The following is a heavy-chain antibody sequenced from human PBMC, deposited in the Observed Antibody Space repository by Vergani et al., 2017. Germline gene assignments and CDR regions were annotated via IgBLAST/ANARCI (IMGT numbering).Heavy chain of an antibody. CDR2: IDPNSVDT. V-gene: IGHV1-2*06. Sequence: QVQLVQSGAEVKKPGASVRVSCKASGFTFTSYHIHWVRQAPGQGLDWLGRIDPNSVDTRYSQRFQDRVTITRETSINTAYMGMTRLRPDETAIYYCARVIVGWSITNCFADHGGQGTLVTVSS. CDR3: ARVIVGWSITNCFADH. CDR1: GFTFTSYH. J-gene: IGHJ4*02. D-gene: IGHD1-14*01.